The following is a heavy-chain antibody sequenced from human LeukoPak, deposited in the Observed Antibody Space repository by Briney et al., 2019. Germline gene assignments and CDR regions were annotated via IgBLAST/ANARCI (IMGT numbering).Heavy chain of an antibody. CDR2: IYYSGST. J-gene: IGHJ6*03. CDR1: GGSISRYY. Sequence: PSETLSLTCTVSGGSISRYYWSWIRQPPGKGLEWIGYIYYSGSTNYNPSLKSRVTISVDTSKNHFSLQLSSVTAADMAVYYCARGYGSSYYYMDVWGKGTTVTVSS. CDR3: ARGYGSSYYYMDV. D-gene: IGHD3-10*01. V-gene: IGHV4-59*01.